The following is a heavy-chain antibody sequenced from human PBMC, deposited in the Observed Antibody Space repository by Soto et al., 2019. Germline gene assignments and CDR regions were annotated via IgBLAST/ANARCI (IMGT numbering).Heavy chain of an antibody. CDR3: ARVGDGYQDAFDI. D-gene: IGHD5-12*01. V-gene: IGHV3-30-3*01. J-gene: IGHJ3*02. CDR2: ISYDGSNK. CDR1: GFTFSNYA. Sequence: QVQLVESGGGVVQPGRSLRLSCAASGFTFSNYAMHWVRQAPGKGLEWVAVISYDGSNKYYADSVKGRFTISRDNSKNTLYLQMNSLRAEDTAVYYCARVGDGYQDAFDIWGQGTMVTVSS.